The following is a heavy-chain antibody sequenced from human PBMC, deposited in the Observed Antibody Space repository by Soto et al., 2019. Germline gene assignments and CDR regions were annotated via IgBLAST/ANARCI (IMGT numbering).Heavy chain of an antibody. V-gene: IGHV3-30-3*01. Sequence: SLSLSCAASQFSFRSYALHWVRQTPGKGLEWVAVISFDGNSLHYADSVRARFTISRDNSKNTMYLQMNDLRPENTAVDCCASTSDTPKYCFEYWGQGTVVTVSS. CDR1: QFSFRSYA. J-gene: IGHJ4*02. CDR3: ASTSDTPKYCFEY. CDR2: ISFDGNSL.